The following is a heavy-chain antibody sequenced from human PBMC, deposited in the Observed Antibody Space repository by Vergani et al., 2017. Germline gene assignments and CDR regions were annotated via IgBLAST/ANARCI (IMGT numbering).Heavy chain of an antibody. CDR1: GGSISSGDYY. J-gene: IGHJ4*02. V-gene: IGHV4-30-4*08. CDR3: ARGDRGVVVPAAGPLDY. D-gene: IGHD2-2*01. Sequence: QVQLQESGPGLVKPSQTLSLTCTVSGGSISSGDYYWSWIRQPPGKGLEWIGYIYCSGSTYYKPSLKSRVTLSVDTSKHQFSLKLSSVTAADTAVYYWARGDRGVVVPAAGPLDYWGQGTLVTVSS. CDR2: IYCSGST.